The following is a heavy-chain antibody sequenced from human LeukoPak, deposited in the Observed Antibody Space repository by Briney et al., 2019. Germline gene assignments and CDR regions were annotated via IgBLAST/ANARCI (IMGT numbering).Heavy chain of an antibody. CDR3: ARDRPYYYDSSGYLPY. CDR2: ISAYNGNT. D-gene: IGHD3-22*01. V-gene: IGHV1-18*01. Sequence: ASVKVSCKASGYTFTSYGISWVRQAPGQGLEWMGWISAYNGNTNYAQKLQGRVTMTTDTSTSTAYMELSSLRSEDTAVYYCARDRPYYYDSSGYLPYWGQGTLVTVSS. J-gene: IGHJ4*02. CDR1: GYTFTSYG.